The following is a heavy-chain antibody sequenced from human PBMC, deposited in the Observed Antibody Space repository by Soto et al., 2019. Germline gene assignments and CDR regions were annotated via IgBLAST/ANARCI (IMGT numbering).Heavy chain of an antibody. CDR2: ISPGDSDT. CDR1: GYSFAIYW. D-gene: IGHD3-22*01. Sequence: GESLKISCKGSGYSFAIYWIGWVRQMPGKGLEWMGIISPGDSDTRYSPSFQGQVTISADKSISTAYLQWSSLKASDSAMYYCAKPPNYYDSSGYYDNWGQGTLVTVSS. J-gene: IGHJ4*02. V-gene: IGHV5-51*01. CDR3: AKPPNYYDSSGYYDN.